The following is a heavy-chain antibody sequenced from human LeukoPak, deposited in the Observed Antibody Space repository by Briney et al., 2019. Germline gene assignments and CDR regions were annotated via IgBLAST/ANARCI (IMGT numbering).Heavy chain of an antibody. CDR3: ARLVGVTMIVVVITTPGAFDI. V-gene: IGHV4-59*08. Sequence: PSETLSLTCKVSGGSISSHYWSWIRQPPGKGLEWIGYIYHSGSTKYNPSLKSRVTISVDTSKNQFSLKLSSVTAADTAVYYCARLVGVTMIVVVITTPGAFDIWGQGTMVTVSS. CDR1: GGSISSHY. J-gene: IGHJ3*02. D-gene: IGHD3-22*01. CDR2: IYHSGST.